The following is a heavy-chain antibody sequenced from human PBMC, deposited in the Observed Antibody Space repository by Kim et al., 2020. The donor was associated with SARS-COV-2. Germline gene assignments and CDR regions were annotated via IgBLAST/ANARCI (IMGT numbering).Heavy chain of an antibody. Sequence: VVQAGRSLRLSCAASGFTFSSYGMHWVRQAPGKGLEWVAVIWYDGSNKYYADSVKGRFTISRDNSKNTLYLQMNSLRAEDTAVYYCARGDIVVVPAEGGQGYYYYGMDVWGQGTKVTV. V-gene: IGHV3-33*01. J-gene: IGHJ6*02. CDR2: IWYDGSNK. D-gene: IGHD2-2*01. CDR3: ARGDIVVVPAEGGQGYYYYGMDV. CDR1: GFTFSSYG.